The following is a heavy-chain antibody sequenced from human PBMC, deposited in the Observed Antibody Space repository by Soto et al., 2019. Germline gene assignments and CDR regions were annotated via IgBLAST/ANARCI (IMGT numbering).Heavy chain of an antibody. CDR3: ARGGYYDSSGYYPDNWFDP. J-gene: IGHJ5*02. CDR1: GYTFTSYD. V-gene: IGHV1-8*01. CDR2: MNPNSGNT. D-gene: IGHD3-22*01. Sequence: ASVKVSCKASGYTFTSYDINWVRQATGQGLEWMGWMNPNSGNTGYAQKFQGRVTMTRNTSISTAYMELSSLRSEDTAVYYCARGGYYDSSGYYPDNWFDPWGQGTLVTVYS.